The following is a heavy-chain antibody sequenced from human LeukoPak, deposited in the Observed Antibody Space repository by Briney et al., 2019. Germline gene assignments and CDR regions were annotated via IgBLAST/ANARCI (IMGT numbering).Heavy chain of an antibody. CDR3: ARDQMNYGSGSYYEYYYYMDV. D-gene: IGHD3-10*01. CDR1: GFTVSSNY. V-gene: IGHV3-66*02. Sequence: GGSLRLSCAASGFTVSSNYMSWVRQAPGKGLEWVSVIYSGGSTYYADSVKGRFTISRDNSKNTLYLQMNSLRAEDTAVYYCARDQMNYGSGSYYEYYYYMDVWGKGTTVTVSS. J-gene: IGHJ6*03. CDR2: IYSGGST.